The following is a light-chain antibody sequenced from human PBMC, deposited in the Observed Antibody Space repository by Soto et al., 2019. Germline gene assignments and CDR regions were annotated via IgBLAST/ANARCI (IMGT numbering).Light chain of an antibody. CDR2: DVS. CDR3: SSYTSSSTRV. Sequence: QSALTQPASVSGSPGQSITISCTGTSSDVGGHNSVAWYQHNPGKAPKLMIYDVSNRPSGVSSRFSGSKSGNTAYLSISGLQAEDEADYYCSSYTSSSTRVFGTGTKLTVL. V-gene: IGLV2-14*01. CDR1: SSDVGGHNS. J-gene: IGLJ1*01.